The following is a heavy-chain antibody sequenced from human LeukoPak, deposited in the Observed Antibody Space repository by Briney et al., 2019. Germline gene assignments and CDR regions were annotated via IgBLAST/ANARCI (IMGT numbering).Heavy chain of an antibody. V-gene: IGHV3-23*01. J-gene: IGHJ4*02. Sequence: GGSLRLSCAASGFTFSSYAMSWVRQAPGKGLEWDSAISGSGGSTYYADSVKGRFTISRDNFKNTLYLQRNSVRAEATAVYYCAATSWIQLWLFDYWGQGTLVTVSS. D-gene: IGHD5-18*01. CDR1: GFTFSSYA. CDR2: ISGSGGST. CDR3: AATSWIQLWLFDY.